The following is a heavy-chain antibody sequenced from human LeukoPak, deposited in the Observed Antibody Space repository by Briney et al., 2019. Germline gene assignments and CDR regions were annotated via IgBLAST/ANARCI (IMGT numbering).Heavy chain of an antibody. CDR1: GFTFNNYA. J-gene: IGHJ4*02. CDR2: ISSSSSYI. Sequence: PGGSLRLSCAASGFTFNNYAMSWVRQAPGKGLEWVSSISSSSSYIYYADSVKGRFTISRDNAKNSLYLQMNSLRAEDTAVYYCANAVAGTNWYLENWGQGTLVTVSS. V-gene: IGHV3-21*01. CDR3: ANAVAGTNWYLEN. D-gene: IGHD6-19*01.